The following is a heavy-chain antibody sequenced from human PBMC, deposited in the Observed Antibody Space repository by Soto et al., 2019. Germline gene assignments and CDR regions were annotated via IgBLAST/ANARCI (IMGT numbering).Heavy chain of an antibody. CDR1: GYTFTSYG. J-gene: IGHJ6*02. Sequence: QVQLVQSGAEVKKPGASVKVSCKASGYTFTSYGLSWVRLAPGQGLEWMGWINGYTGNTNYAKKFQGRLTITPDTSANTAYMDLSTLISDDTAVYYCARYWVTGKGGIDVWGQGTTVTVSS. CDR3: ARYWVTGKGGIDV. CDR2: INGYTGNT. D-gene: IGHD2-15*01. V-gene: IGHV1-18*01.